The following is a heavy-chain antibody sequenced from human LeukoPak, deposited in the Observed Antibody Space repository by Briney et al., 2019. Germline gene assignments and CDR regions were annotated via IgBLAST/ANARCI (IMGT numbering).Heavy chain of an antibody. CDR2: FDPEDGET. CDR3: ATCYYDSSGYYYPDY. CDR1: GYTXTELS. J-gene: IGHJ4*02. Sequence: ASVKVSCKVSGYTXTELSMHGVRQAPGKGLEWMGGFDPEDGETIYAQKFQGRVTMTEDTSTDTAYMELSSLRSEDTAVYYCATCYYDSSGYYYPDYWGQGTLSPSPQ. D-gene: IGHD3-22*01. V-gene: IGHV1-24*01.